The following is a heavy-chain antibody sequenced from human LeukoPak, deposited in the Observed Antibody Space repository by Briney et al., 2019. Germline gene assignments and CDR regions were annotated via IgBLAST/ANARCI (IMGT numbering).Heavy chain of an antibody. Sequence: KPSETLSLTCAVYGGAFSGYYWSWVRQPPGKGVEGIGEINHSGSTNYNPSLKSRVTISVDTSKNQFSLKLSSVTAADTAVYYCARMGGYGRWLRPGAVGYWGQGTLVTVSS. CDR2: INHSGST. J-gene: IGHJ4*02. V-gene: IGHV4-34*01. D-gene: IGHD5-12*01. CDR3: ARMGGYGRWLRPGAVGY. CDR1: GGAFSGYY.